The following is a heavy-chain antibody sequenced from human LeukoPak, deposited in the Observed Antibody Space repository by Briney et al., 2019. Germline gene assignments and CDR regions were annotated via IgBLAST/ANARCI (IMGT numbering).Heavy chain of an antibody. CDR3: ARVILLWFGELSVYFDY. CDR2: INHSGST. CDR1: GGSFSDYY. V-gene: IGHV4-34*01. J-gene: IGHJ4*02. Sequence: SETLSLTCAVYGGSFSDYYWSWIRQPPGKGLEWIGEINHSGSTNYNPSLKSRVTISVDTSKNEFSLKLSSVTAADTAVYYCARVILLWFGELSVYFDYWGQGTLVTVSS. D-gene: IGHD3-10*01.